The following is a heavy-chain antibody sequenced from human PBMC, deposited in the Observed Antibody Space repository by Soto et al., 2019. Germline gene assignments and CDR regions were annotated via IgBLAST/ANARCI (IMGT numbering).Heavy chain of an antibody. J-gene: IGHJ4*02. CDR1: GYSSAGYW. CDR2: IDPSDSQT. D-gene: IGHD3-22*01. CDR3: ARQIYDSDTGPNFQYYFDS. V-gene: IGHV5-10-1*01. Sequence: GESLEISCKGSGYSSAGYWITRVRQKPGKGLEWMGRIDPSDSQTYYSPSFRGHVTISVTKSITTVFLQWSSLRASDTAMYYCARQIYDSDTGPNFQYYFDSWGQGTPVTVSS.